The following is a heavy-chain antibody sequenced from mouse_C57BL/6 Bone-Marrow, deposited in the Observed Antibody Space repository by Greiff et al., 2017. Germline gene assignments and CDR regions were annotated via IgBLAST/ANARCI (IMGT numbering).Heavy chain of an antibody. J-gene: IGHJ4*01. CDR2: IDPNSGGT. Sequence: VQLQQPGAELVKPGASVKLSCKASGHTFTSYWLHWVKPRPGRGLEWIGRIDPNSGGTKYNEKFKSKATLTVDKPSSTAYMQLSSLTSEDSAVYYCAREEGYDGYFFYAMDYWGQGTSVTVSS. CDR1: GHTFTSYW. CDR3: AREEGYDGYFFYAMDY. V-gene: IGHV1-72*01. D-gene: IGHD2-3*01.